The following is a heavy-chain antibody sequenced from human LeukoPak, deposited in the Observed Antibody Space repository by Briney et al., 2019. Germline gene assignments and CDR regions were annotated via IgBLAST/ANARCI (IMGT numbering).Heavy chain of an antibody. D-gene: IGHD6-19*01. CDR3: ARHEHKAVAGDT. CDR2: VYYSGKT. Sequence: GSLRLSCAASGFTVSSNYMSWVRQPPGKGLEWVGSVYYSGKTFYSPSLESRVTISVDTSKNHFSLRLISVTAADTAMYYCARHEHKAVAGDTWGQGTLVTVSS. V-gene: IGHV4-59*05. CDR1: GFTVSSNY. J-gene: IGHJ5*02.